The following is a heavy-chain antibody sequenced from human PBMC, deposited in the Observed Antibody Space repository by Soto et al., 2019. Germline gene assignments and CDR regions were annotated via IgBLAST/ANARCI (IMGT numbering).Heavy chain of an antibody. J-gene: IGHJ4*02. D-gene: IGHD3-3*01. CDR1: GFTFSSYA. V-gene: IGHV3-23*01. CDR2: ISGRGGST. Sequence: GGSLRLSCAASGFTFSSYAMSWVRQAPGKGLEWVSAISGRGGSTYYADSVKGRFTISRDNSKNTLYLQMNSLRAEDSAVYYCAKDTCESYDCWSGTFGYFDYWGQGTLVTVSS. CDR3: AKDTCESYDCWSGTFGYFDY.